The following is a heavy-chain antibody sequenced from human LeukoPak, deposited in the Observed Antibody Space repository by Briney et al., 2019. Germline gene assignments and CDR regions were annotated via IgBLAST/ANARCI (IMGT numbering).Heavy chain of an antibody. J-gene: IGHJ4*02. CDR3: ARRAMVRGGTYFDY. CDR1: GGSISSSSFF. CDR2: IYYSGST. D-gene: IGHD3-10*01. V-gene: IGHV4-39*01. Sequence: SETLSLTCTVSGGSISSSSFFWGWIRQPPGKGLEWIGTIYYSGSTYYNPSLKSRVTISVDTSQNKFSLMLSSVTAADTAVYYCARRAMVRGGTYFDYWGQGTLVTVSS.